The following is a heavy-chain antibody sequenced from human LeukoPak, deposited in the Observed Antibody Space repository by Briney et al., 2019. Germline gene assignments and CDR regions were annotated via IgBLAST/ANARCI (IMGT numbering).Heavy chain of an antibody. CDR3: ARGGQNYYDYYMDV. D-gene: IGHD2-15*01. J-gene: IGHJ6*03. CDR2: IYPGDSDT. Sequence: GESLKISCKGSGYSFTSYWIAWVRQMPGKTPEWMGSIYPGDSDTKYSPSFQGQVTISADNSITTAYLQWNSMKASDTAMYYCARGGQNYYDYYMDVWGKGTTVTVTS. V-gene: IGHV5-51*01. CDR1: GYSFTSYW.